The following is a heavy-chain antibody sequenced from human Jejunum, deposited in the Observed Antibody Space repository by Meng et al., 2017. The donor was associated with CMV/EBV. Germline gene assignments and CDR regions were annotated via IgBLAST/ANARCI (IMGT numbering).Heavy chain of an antibody. CDR1: NSNW. V-gene: IGHV4-4*02. D-gene: IGHD3-16*01. CDR3: ARGLGILNKFGEVLNYGMDV. Sequence: NSNWWTWVRQPPGKGLEWIGQLYHSGSTNYNPSLKSRVTISLDKSKNQFSLNLTSVTAADTAVYYCARGLGILNKFGEVLNYGMDVWGQGTPVTVSS. CDR2: LYHSGST. J-gene: IGHJ6*02.